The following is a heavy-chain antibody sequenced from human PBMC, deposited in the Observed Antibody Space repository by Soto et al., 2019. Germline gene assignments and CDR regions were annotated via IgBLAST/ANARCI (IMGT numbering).Heavy chain of an antibody. Sequence: QVQLVASGGGVVQPGASLTLSCAASGFRFSGFGMHWVRQAPGKGLEWVAVISFDASEKFYVDSVKGRFSISRDDSHSKVFLQMNRLRREDTGVYYCARDLGGYVHLWDKSNYWGQGTLVNVS. D-gene: IGHD5-12*01. CDR1: GFRFSGFG. V-gene: IGHV3-30*04. J-gene: IGHJ1*01. CDR2: ISFDASEK. CDR3: ARDLGGYVHLWDKSNY.